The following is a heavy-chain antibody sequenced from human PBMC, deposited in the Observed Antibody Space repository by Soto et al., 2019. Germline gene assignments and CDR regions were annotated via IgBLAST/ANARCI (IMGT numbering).Heavy chain of an antibody. V-gene: IGHV1-69*08. CDR2: IIPLLGTT. D-gene: IGHD5-12*01. Sequence: SVKVSCKTSGGTFSNDIITWVRQAPGQGLEWMGRIIPLLGTTNYAQKFQGRATITADKSTGTAYMELNSLRSEDTAVYYCVRDSPIGSTFSGYDGIDYWGQGTLVTVSS. J-gene: IGHJ4*02. CDR1: GGTFSNDI. CDR3: VRDSPIGSTFSGYDGIDY.